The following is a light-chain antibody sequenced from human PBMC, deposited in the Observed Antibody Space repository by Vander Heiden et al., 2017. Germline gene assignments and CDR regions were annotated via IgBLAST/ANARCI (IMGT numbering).Light chain of an antibody. CDR1: QTVSSSY. CDR2: GAS. Sequence: EILLTQSQGTLSLSPGERATLSCRASQTVSSSYLGWYQQQPGQAPRLLIYGASSRATGIPDRFSGNGSGTDFTLTISRLEPEDFAVYYCQQYGSSPTFGQGTKLEIK. CDR3: QQYGSSPT. J-gene: IGKJ2*01. V-gene: IGKV3-20*01.